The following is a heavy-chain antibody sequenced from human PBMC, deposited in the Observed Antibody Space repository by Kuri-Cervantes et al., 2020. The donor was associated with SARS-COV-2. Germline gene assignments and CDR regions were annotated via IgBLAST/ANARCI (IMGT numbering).Heavy chain of an antibody. D-gene: IGHD2-15*01. J-gene: IGHJ5*02. CDR3: AKDQNLDVVVVPAA. Sequence: GESLKISCAASGFTFSSYAMSWVRQAPGKGLEWVSAISGSGGSTYYADSVKGRFTISRDNSKNTLYLQMNSLGAEDTAVYYCAKDQNLDVVVVPAAWGQGSLVTVSS. V-gene: IGHV3-23*01. CDR2: ISGSGGST. CDR1: GFTFSSYA.